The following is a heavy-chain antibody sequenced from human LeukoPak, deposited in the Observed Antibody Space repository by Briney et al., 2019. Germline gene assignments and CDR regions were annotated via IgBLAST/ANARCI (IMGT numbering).Heavy chain of an antibody. V-gene: IGHV4-34*01. D-gene: IGHD6-6*01. CDR1: GGSFSGYY. CDR3: ARVYSSSSKTHYYYYMDV. J-gene: IGHJ6*03. Sequence: PSETLPLTCAVYGGSFSGYYWSWIRQPPGKGLEWIGETNHSGSTNYNPSLKSRVTISVDTSKNQFSLKLSSVTAADTAVYYCARVYSSSSKTHYYYYMDVWGKGTTVTVSS. CDR2: TNHSGST.